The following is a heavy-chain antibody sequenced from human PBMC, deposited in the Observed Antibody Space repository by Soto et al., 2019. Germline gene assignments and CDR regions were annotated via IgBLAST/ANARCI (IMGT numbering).Heavy chain of an antibody. D-gene: IGHD2-15*01. CDR1: GGSFSGYY. J-gene: IGHJ5*02. CDR2: INHSGST. Sequence: QVQLQQWGAGLLKPSETLSLSCAVYGGSFSGYYWSWIRQPPGKGLEWIGEINHSGSTNYNPSLKSRVTISVDTSKNQFSLKLSSVTAADTAVYYCARPLGYCSGGSCYKNWFDPWGQGTLVTVSS. V-gene: IGHV4-34*01. CDR3: ARPLGYCSGGSCYKNWFDP.